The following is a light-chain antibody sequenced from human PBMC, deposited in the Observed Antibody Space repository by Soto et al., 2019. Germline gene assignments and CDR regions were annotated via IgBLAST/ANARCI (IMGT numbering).Light chain of an antibody. CDR1: QDISNY. V-gene: IGKV1-33*01. J-gene: IGKJ4*01. CDR2: DAS. CDR3: QQANSFPLT. Sequence: DIQMTQSPSSLSASVGDRVTITCQASQDISNYLNWYQQKLGKAPKLLIYDASNLETGVPSRFSGRGSGTDFTLTISSRQPEDFATYDCQQANSFPLTFGGGTKVDIK.